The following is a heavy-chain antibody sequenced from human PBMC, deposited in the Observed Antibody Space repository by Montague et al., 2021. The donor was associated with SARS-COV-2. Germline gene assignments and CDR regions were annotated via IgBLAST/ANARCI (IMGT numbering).Heavy chain of an antibody. CDR3: ATDRTVAPGYGFDP. Sequence: SLRLSCAASVFTFSSHWMHWVRQLQGRGLLWVSRINTDGTITNYADSVKGRFTISRDNAKNSMYLQMNSLRVEDTAVYYCATDRTVAPGYGFDPWGQGTLVTVSS. CDR1: VFTFSSHW. J-gene: IGHJ5*02. CDR2: INTDGTIT. D-gene: IGHD3-9*01. V-gene: IGHV3-74*01.